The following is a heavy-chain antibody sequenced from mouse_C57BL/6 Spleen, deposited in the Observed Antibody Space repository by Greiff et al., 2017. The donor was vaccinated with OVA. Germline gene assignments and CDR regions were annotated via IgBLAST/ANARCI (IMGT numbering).Heavy chain of an antibody. CDR3: ARDDYDVWFAY. D-gene: IGHD2-4*01. Sequence: VKLQQPGAELVKPGASVKLSCKASGYTFTSYWMHWVKQRPGQGLEWIGRIDPNSGGTKYNEKFKSKATLTVDKPSSTAYMQLSSLTSEDSAVYYCARDDYDVWFAYWGQGTLVTVSA. CDR2: IDPNSGGT. CDR1: GYTFTSYW. J-gene: IGHJ3*01. V-gene: IGHV1-72*01.